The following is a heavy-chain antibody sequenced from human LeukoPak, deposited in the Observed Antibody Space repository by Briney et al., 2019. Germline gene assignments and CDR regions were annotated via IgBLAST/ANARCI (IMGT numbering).Heavy chain of an antibody. Sequence: GGSLKISCKGSGYSFTSYWIGWVRQMPGKGLEWMGIIYPGDSDTRYNPSFKGQVPISADKSISTAYLQWSSLKASDTAMYYCASHQTNSGYDNFDYWGQGTLVTVSS. CDR2: IYPGDSDT. CDR3: ASHQTNSGYDNFDY. V-gene: IGHV5-51*01. D-gene: IGHD5-12*01. J-gene: IGHJ4*02. CDR1: GYSFTSYW.